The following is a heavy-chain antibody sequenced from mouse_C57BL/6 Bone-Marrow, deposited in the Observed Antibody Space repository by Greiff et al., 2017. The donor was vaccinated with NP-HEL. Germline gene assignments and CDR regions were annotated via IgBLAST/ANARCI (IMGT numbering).Heavy chain of an antibody. Sequence: VQLQQPGPELVKPGASVKISCKASGYTFTDYYMNWVKQSHGKSLEWIGDINPNNGGTSYNQKFKGKATLTVDKSSSTAYMELRSLTSEDSAVYYCATLRNDYWGQGTTLTVSS. D-gene: IGHD1-1*01. CDR1: GYTFTDYY. CDR3: ATLRNDY. V-gene: IGHV1-26*01. CDR2: INPNNGGT. J-gene: IGHJ2*01.